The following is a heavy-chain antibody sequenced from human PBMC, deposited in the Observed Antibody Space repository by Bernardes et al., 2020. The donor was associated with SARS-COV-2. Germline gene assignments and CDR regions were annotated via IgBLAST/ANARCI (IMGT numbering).Heavy chain of an antibody. CDR1: GFTFNNYC. J-gene: IGHJ4*02. CDR3: VKRRAIFELWAGNFDY. D-gene: IGHD5-18*01. Sequence: GGSLRLSCAASGFTFNNYCMHWVRQAPGKGLEWVAFISYEGSKKYYLDSLKGRFTISRDSSKNTLYLQMNSLRDDDTAVYYCVKRRAIFELWAGNFDYWGREALVTVS. V-gene: IGHV3-30*18. CDR2: ISYEGSKK.